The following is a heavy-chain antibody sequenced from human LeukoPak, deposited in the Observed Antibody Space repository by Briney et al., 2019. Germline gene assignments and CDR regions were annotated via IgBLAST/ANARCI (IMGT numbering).Heavy chain of an antibody. CDR3: ARDTTYYDFWSGYHDAFDI. V-gene: IGHV4-39*01. CDR2: IYYSGST. D-gene: IGHD3-3*01. Sequence: SETLSLTCTVSGGSISSSSYYWGWIRQPPGKGLEWIGSIYYSGSTYYNPSLKSRVTISVDTSKNQFSLKLSSVTAADTAVYYCARDTTYYDFWSGYHDAFDIWGQGTMVTVSS. J-gene: IGHJ3*02. CDR1: GGSISSSSYY.